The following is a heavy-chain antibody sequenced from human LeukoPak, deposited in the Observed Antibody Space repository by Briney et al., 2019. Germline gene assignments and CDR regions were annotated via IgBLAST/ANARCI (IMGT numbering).Heavy chain of an antibody. CDR1: GGSISSYY. V-gene: IGHV4-59*01. CDR2: IYYSGST. D-gene: IGHD6-19*01. J-gene: IGHJ4*02. CDR3: ARDSSGWYDFDY. Sequence: SETLSLTCTVSGGSISSYYWSWIRQPPGKGLEWIGYIYYSGSTNYNPSLKSRVTISVDTSKNQFSLKLSSVTAADTAVYYCARDSSGWYDFDYWGQGTLVTVSS.